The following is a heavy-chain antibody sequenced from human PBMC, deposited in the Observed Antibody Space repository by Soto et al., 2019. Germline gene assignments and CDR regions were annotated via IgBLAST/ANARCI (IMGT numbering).Heavy chain of an antibody. CDR3: ARRNPDFWSGYYYYMDV. Sequence: ASVKVSCQASGYTLTSYGVSWVRQAPGQGLEWMGWISAYNGNTNYAQKLQGRVTMTTDTSTSTAYMELRSLRSDDTAVYYCARRNPDFWSGYYYYMDVWGKGTTVTVSS. CDR1: GYTLTSYG. J-gene: IGHJ6*03. CDR2: ISAYNGNT. D-gene: IGHD3-3*01. V-gene: IGHV1-18*01.